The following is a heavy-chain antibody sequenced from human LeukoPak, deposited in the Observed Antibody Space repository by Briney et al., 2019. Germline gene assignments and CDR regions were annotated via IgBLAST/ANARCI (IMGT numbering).Heavy chain of an antibody. CDR2: ISSSGTTI. J-gene: IGHJ4*02. CDR1: GFTFSDYY. Sequence: GGSLRLSCAASGFTFSDYYMSWIRQAPGKGLEWVSYISSSGTTIYYADSVKGRFTISRDNAKNSLYLQMNSLRGEDTAVYYCASGPLTGTTNYWGQGTLVTVSS. CDR3: ASGPLTGTTNY. D-gene: IGHD1-7*01. V-gene: IGHV3-11*04.